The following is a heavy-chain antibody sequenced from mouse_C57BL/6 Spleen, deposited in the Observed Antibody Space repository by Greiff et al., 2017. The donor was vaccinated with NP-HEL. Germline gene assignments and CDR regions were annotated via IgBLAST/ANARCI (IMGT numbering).Heavy chain of an antibody. Sequence: VQLQQSGAELVRPGASVTLSCKASGYTFTDYEMHWVKQTPVHGLEWIGAIGPETGGTAYNQKFKGKAILTADKSSSTAYMELRSLTSADSSIYYCTREGYYYFYCWGQGTTLTVSS. J-gene: IGHJ2*01. CDR3: TREGYYYFYC. D-gene: IGHD2-14*01. CDR1: GYTFTDYE. V-gene: IGHV1-15*01. CDR2: IGPETGGT.